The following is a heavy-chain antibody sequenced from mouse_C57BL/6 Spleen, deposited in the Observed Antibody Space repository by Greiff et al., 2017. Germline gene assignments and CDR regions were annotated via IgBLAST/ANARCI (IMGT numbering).Heavy chain of an antibody. CDR3: ARADYDGYFDV. D-gene: IGHD2-4*01. V-gene: IGHV3-6*01. Sequence: EVKLMESGPGLVKPSQSLSLTCSVTGYSITSGYYWNWIRQFPGNKLEWMGYISYDGSNNYNPSLKNRISITRDTSKNRFFLKLNSVTTEDTATYYCARADYDGYFDVWGTGTTVTVSS. CDR1: GYSITSGYY. J-gene: IGHJ1*03. CDR2: ISYDGSN.